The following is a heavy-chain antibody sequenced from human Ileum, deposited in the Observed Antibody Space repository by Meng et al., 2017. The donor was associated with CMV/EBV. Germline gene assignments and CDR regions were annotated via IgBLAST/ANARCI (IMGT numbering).Heavy chain of an antibody. CDR1: FAFSNAW. CDR3: ATDGNRAYTRSSGDY. D-gene: IGHD6-6*01. Sequence: FAFSNAWMNWVRQAPGEGLEWVTHIKSKIDDGTTDHAAPVKGRFTISRDDAKNTLYLPMNSLKTEDTAVYFCATDGNRAYTRSSGDYWGQGTLVTVSS. CDR2: IKSKIDDGTT. V-gene: IGHV3-15*07. J-gene: IGHJ4*02.